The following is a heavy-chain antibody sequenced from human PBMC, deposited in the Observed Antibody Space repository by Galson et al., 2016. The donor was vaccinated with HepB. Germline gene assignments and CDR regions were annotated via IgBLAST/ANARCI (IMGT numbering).Heavy chain of an antibody. CDR2: IKTKTDGGAT. V-gene: IGHV3-15*01. D-gene: IGHD6-19*01. Sequence: SLRLSCSASGFTFSHTWMSWVRQSPGKGLEWVGRIKTKTDGGATDYAAPVKGRFIISRDDSKSTLHLQMNNLRVEDTGLYFCARDMSVPVAGPAFDYWGPGTMVTVS. CDR1: GFTFSHTW. J-gene: IGHJ4*03. CDR3: ARDMSVPVAGPAFDY.